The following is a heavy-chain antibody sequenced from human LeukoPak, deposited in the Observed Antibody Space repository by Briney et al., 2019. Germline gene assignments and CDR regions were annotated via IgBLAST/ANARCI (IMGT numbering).Heavy chain of an antibody. CDR3: ARAPLLRYGQYGY. Sequence: ASVKVSCKASGYTFTSYGISWVRQAPGQGLEWMGGIIPIFGTANYAQKFQGRVTITADESTSTAYMELSSLRSEDTAVYYCARAPLLRYGQYGYWGQGTLVTVSS. V-gene: IGHV1-69*13. J-gene: IGHJ4*02. CDR2: IIPIFGTA. D-gene: IGHD3-10*02. CDR1: GYTFTSYG.